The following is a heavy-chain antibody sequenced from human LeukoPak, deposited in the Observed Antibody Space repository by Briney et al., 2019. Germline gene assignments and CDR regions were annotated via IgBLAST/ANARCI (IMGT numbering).Heavy chain of an antibody. CDR3: ARTRYYYNSRSYGAPYYFDY. Sequence: SETLSLACAVYGGSFSGYYWSWIRQPPGKGLEWIGEINHSGSTNYNPSLKSRVTISVDTSKNQFSLKLSSVTAADTAVYYCARTRYYYNSRSYGAPYYFDYWGQGTLVTVSS. CDR2: INHSGST. J-gene: IGHJ4*02. V-gene: IGHV4-34*01. D-gene: IGHD3-10*01. CDR1: GGSFSGYY.